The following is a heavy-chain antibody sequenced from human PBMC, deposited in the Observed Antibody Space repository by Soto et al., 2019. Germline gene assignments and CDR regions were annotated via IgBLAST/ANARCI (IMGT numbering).Heavy chain of an antibody. CDR1: GFTFRTCA. J-gene: IGHJ4*02. V-gene: IGHV3-23*01. CDR2: IRASGGST. Sequence: EVQLLESGGGLVRPGGSLRLSCAASGFTFRTCAMRWVRQAPGKGLEWISGIRASGGSTFYADSVQGRFTISRDNSESTQFLQIKSLRAENTAIYYCAKRPENSSGWLDDWGQGTLVTVSS. CDR3: AKRPENSSGWLDD. D-gene: IGHD6-19*01.